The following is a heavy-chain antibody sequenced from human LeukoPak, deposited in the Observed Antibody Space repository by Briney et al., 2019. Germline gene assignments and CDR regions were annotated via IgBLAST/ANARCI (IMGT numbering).Heavy chain of an antibody. J-gene: IGHJ6*03. CDR1: GGSFSGYY. D-gene: IGHD4-11*01. V-gene: IGHV4-34*01. CDR3: ARGNAVTGYYYYYMDV. Sequence: KPSETLSLTCAVYGGSFSGYYWSWIRQPPGKGLEWIGEINHSGSTNYNPSLKSRVTISVDTSKNQFSLKLSSVTAADTAVYYCARGNAVTGYYYYYMDVWGKGTTVTVSS. CDR2: INHSGST.